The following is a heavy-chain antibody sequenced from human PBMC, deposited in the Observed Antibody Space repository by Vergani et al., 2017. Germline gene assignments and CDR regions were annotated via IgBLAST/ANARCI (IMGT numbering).Heavy chain of an antibody. J-gene: IGHJ4*02. D-gene: IGHD3-3*01. CDR3: ARDEKRGYYASDLPY. CDR2: IRIDGSEQ. CDR1: GFTFSDHG. Sequence: QVHLVESGGGVVQPGGSLRLSCAASGFTFSDHGVHWVRQAPGKGLEWVAFIRIDGSEQYYADSVKGRFTVSRDNSKYTLYLQIHSLRPEDTALYYCARDEKRGYYASDLPYWGQGTLVTVSS. V-gene: IGHV3-30*02.